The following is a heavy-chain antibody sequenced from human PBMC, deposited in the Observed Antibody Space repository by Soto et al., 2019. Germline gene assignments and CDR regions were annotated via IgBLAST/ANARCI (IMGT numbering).Heavy chain of an antibody. D-gene: IGHD6-19*01. J-gene: IGHJ4*02. Sequence: QITLKESGATLVKHTQTLTLTCTFSGFSLATFAVGVNWIRQPPGKPLEWLALIYWDDTKHYSSSLRNRLTITKDTSKNQVVLTMTNMDPVDTATYYCAHGSGWLSDQWGQGTLVTVSS. V-gene: IGHV2-5*02. CDR1: GFSLATFAVG. CDR3: AHGSGWLSDQ. CDR2: IYWDDTK.